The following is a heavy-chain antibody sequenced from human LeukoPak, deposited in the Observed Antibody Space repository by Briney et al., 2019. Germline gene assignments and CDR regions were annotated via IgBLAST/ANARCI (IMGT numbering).Heavy chain of an antibody. CDR1: GGSFSGYY. D-gene: IGHD2-2*01. CDR2: INHSGST. CDR3: ARASVGCSSTSCYSTQFDY. J-gene: IGHJ4*02. V-gene: IGHV4-34*01. Sequence: SETLSLTCAVYGGSFSGYYWSWIRQPPGKGLQWIGEINHSGSTNYNPSLKSRVTISVDTSKNQFSLKLSSVTAADTAVYYCARASVGCSSTSCYSTQFDYWGQGTLVTVSS.